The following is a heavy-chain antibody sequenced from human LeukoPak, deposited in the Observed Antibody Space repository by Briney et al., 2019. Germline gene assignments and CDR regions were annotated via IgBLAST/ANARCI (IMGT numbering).Heavy chain of an antibody. D-gene: IGHD3-22*01. CDR1: GFTFSSYE. CDR2: ISSSGSTI. J-gene: IGHJ4*02. V-gene: IGHV3-48*03. CDR3: AKDATYYYDSSGYYYVDD. Sequence: GGSLRLSCAASGFTFSSYEMNWVRQAPGKGLEWVSYISSSGSTIYYADSVKGRFTISRDNAKNSLYLQMNSLRAEDTAVYYCAKDATYYYDSSGYYYVDDWGQGALVTVSS.